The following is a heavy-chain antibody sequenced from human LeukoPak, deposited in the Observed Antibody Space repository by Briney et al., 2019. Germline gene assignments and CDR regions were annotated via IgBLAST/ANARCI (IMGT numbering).Heavy chain of an antibody. J-gene: IGHJ5*02. V-gene: IGHV1-46*01. CDR3: ARAWRYTDRFDP. D-gene: IGHD1-14*01. Sequence: GASVKVSCKASGYTFTSYYMHWVRQAPGQGLEWMGIINPSDDSTIYAQKFQGRVTVTRDTSTSTVYMELRSLRSEDTAVYYCARAWRYTDRFDPWGQGTLVTVSS. CDR2: INPSDDST. CDR1: GYTFTSYY.